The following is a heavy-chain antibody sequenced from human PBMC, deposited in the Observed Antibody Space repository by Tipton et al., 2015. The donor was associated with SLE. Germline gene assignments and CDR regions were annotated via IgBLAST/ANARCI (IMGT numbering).Heavy chain of an antibody. Sequence: SLSLSCAASGFTFSSYAMSWVRQAPGKGLEWVSAISGSGGSTYYADSVKGRFTISRDNSKNTLYLQMNSLRAEDTAVYYCAKDPYYYDSSGYWGQGTLVTVSS. V-gene: IGHV3-23*01. CDR2: ISGSGGST. J-gene: IGHJ4*02. CDR3: AKDPYYYDSSGY. CDR1: GFTFSSYA. D-gene: IGHD3-22*01.